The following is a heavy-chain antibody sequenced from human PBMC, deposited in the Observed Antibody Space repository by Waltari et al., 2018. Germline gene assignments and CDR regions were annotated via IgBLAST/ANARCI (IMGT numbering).Heavy chain of an antibody. Sequence: QVQLQQWGAGLLKPSETLSLTCAVYGGSFSGYYWSWIRQPPGKGLEWIGEINHSGSTNYNPSLKSRVTISVDTSKNQFSLKLSSVTAADTAVYYCARGFGRDGYNYDYWGQGTLVTVSS. CDR2: INHSGST. V-gene: IGHV4-34*01. CDR3: ARGFGRDGYNYDY. D-gene: IGHD5-12*01. CDR1: GGSFSGYY. J-gene: IGHJ4*02.